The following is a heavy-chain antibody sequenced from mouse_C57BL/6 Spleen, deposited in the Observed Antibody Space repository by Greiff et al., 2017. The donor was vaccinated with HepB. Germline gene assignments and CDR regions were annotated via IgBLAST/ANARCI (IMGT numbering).Heavy chain of an antibody. Sequence: QVQLQQPGAELVKPGASVKMSCKASGYTFTSYWITWVKQRPGQGLEWIGDIYPGSGSTNYNEKFKSKATLTVDTSSSTAYMQLSSLTSEDSAVYYCARGYDYDYCAMDYWGQGTSVTVSS. CDR2: IYPGSGST. D-gene: IGHD2-4*01. CDR1: GYTFTSYW. J-gene: IGHJ4*01. V-gene: IGHV1-55*01. CDR3: ARGYDYDYCAMDY.